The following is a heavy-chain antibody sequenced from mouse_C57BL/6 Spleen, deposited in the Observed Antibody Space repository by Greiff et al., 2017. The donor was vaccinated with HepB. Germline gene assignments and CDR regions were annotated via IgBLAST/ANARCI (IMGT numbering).Heavy chain of an antibody. D-gene: IGHD1-1*01. V-gene: IGHV1-52*01. CDR3: ATRGIITTVVAFDY. CDR1: GYTFTSYW. Sequence: QVQLKQPGAELVRPGSSVKLSCKASGYTFTSYWMHWVKQRPIQGLEWIGNIDPSDSETHYNQKFKDKATLTVDKSSSTAYMQLSSLTSEDSAVYYCATRGIITTVVAFDYWGQGTTLTVSS. CDR2: IDPSDSET. J-gene: IGHJ2*01.